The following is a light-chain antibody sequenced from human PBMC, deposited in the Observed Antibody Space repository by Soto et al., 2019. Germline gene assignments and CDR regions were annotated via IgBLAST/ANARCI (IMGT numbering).Light chain of an antibody. J-gene: IGKJ2*01. CDR2: KAS. CDR3: QQYSSYSPYT. Sequence: DIQMTQSPSTLSASVGERVTITCRASQSINSWLAWYQQKPGKAPRLLIFKASTLESGVPSRFSGSGSGTEYTLTISSLQPDDFATYYCQQYSSYSPYTFGQGTKVEI. CDR1: QSINSW. V-gene: IGKV1-5*03.